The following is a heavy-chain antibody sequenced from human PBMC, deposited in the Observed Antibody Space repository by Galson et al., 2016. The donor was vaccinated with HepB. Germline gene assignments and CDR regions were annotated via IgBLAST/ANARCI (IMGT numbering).Heavy chain of an antibody. D-gene: IGHD3-9*01. V-gene: IGHV5-51*01. CDR1: GNSFTSHW. CDR2: IHAADSHT. J-gene: IGHJ5*02. CDR3: ASAVNGLFWFHP. Sequence: QSGAEVKKPGESLKISCKASGNSFTSHWIGWVRQMPGKGLEWMGIIHAADSHTKYSPSLQGHITISTDKSINTAYLQWSSLRASDTAMYYCASAVNGLFWFHPWGQGTLVTVSS.